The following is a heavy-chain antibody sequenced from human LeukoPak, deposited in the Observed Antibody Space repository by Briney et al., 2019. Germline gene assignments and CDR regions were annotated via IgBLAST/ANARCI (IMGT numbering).Heavy chain of an antibody. D-gene: IGHD3-9*01. CDR3: ARGGPILTGYEYYFDY. Sequence: PSETLSLTCTVSGGSISSSSYFWGWIRQPPGKGLEWIGSIYYSGSTYYNPSLKSRVTMSLDTSNNQFSLKLSSVTAADTAVYYCARGGPILTGYEYYFDYWGQGTLVIVSS. CDR2: IYYSGST. J-gene: IGHJ4*02. V-gene: IGHV4-39*07. CDR1: GGSISSSSYF.